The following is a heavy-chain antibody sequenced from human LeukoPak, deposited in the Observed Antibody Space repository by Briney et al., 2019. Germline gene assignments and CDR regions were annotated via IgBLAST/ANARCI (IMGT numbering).Heavy chain of an antibody. V-gene: IGHV4-59*01. J-gene: IGHJ4*02. CDR2: IYYSGST. D-gene: IGHD4-11*01. CDR3: ARASSNYPLYYFDY. CDR1: GGSISSYY. Sequence: SETLSLTCTVSGGSISSYYWSWIRQPPGKGLEWIGYIYYSGSTNYNPSLKSRVTISVDTSKNQFSLKLSSVTAADTAVCYCARASSNYPLYYFDYWGQGTLVTVSS.